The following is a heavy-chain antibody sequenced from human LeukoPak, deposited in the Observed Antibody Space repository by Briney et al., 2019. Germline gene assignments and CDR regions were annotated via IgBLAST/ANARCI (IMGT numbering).Heavy chain of an antibody. CDR3: ARESSSSPGEY. CDR1: GGSISSGDYY. Sequence: SETLSLTCTVSGGSISSGDYYWSWIRQPPGKGLEWIGYIYYSGSTYYNPSLKSPVTISVDTSKNQFSLKLSSVTAADTAVYYCARESSSSPGEYWGQGTLVTVFS. J-gene: IGHJ4*02. V-gene: IGHV4-30-4*08. CDR2: IYYSGST. D-gene: IGHD6-13*01.